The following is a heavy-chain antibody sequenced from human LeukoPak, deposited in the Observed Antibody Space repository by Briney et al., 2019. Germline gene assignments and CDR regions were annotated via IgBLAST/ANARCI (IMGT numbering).Heavy chain of an antibody. Sequence: SETLSLTCAVYGGSFNGYSWSWIRQSPGKGLEWIGEINLGGSTNYNPSLKSRVTISVDTSKNQFSLKLSSVTAADTAVYYCARHGAKLRIAAAGSRYYFDYWGQGTLVTVSS. CDR3: ARHGAKLRIAAAGSRYYFDY. CDR1: GGSFNGYS. CDR2: INLGGST. V-gene: IGHV4-34*01. J-gene: IGHJ4*02. D-gene: IGHD6-13*01.